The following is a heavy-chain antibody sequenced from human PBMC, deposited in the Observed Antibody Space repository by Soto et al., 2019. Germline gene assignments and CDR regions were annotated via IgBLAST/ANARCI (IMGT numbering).Heavy chain of an antibody. J-gene: IGHJ4*02. CDR2: IFHSGTT. CDR1: GGSISSADYF. Sequence: PSETLSLTCSVSGGSISSADYFWTWLRQSPGKGLEWMGYIFHSGTTYYNPPLKGRLIISIANSKNQFSLRLTSVTAADSAVYVCARKPYLPKARNDFWGQGTLVTVSS. V-gene: IGHV4-30-4*01. CDR3: ARKPYLPKARNDF.